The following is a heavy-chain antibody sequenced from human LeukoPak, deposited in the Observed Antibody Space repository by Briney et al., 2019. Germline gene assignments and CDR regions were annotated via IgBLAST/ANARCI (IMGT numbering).Heavy chain of an antibody. J-gene: IGHJ4*02. D-gene: IGHD6-13*01. V-gene: IGHV4-30-4*01. CDR1: GGSISSGDYY. CDR2: IYYSGSS. CDR3: ARGLGSSWYGD. Sequence: SETLSLTCTVSGGSISSGDYYWTWIRQPPGKGLEWIGYIYYSGSSYYNPSLKSRLIISVDTSKNQFSLKLGSVTAADTAVYYCARGLGSSWYGDWGQGTLVTVSS.